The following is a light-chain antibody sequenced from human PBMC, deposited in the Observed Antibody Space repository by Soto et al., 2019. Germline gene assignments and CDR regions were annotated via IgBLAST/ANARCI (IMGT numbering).Light chain of an antibody. CDR2: WAS. J-gene: IGKJ1*01. Sequence: DIVMTLSPDSLAVSLGVRATINCKSSQSVLYSSNNKNYLAWYQQKPGQPPKLLIYWASTRESGVPDRFSGSGSGTDFTLTISSLQAEDVAVYYCQQYYSTPWTFGQGTKVEIK. V-gene: IGKV4-1*01. CDR1: QSVLYSSNNKNY. CDR3: QQYYSTPWT.